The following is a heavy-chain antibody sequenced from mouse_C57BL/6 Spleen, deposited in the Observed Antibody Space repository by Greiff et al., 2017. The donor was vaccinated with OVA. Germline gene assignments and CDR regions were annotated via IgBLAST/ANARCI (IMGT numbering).Heavy chain of an antibody. CDR1: GYTFTSYW. D-gene: IGHD2-4*01. V-gene: IGHV1-59*01. Sequence: QVQLQQPGAELVRPGTSVKLSCKASGYTFTSYWMHWVKQRPGQGLEWIGVIDPSDSYTNYNPKFKGKATLTVDTSSSTAYMQLSSLTSEDTAVYYCARLYYDYDGTSYWGQGTTLTVSS. CDR2: IDPSDSYT. CDR3: ARLYYDYDGTSY. J-gene: IGHJ2*01.